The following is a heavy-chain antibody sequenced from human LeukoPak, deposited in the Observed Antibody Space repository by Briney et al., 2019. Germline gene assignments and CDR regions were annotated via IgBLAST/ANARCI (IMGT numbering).Heavy chain of an antibody. Sequence: GASVKVSCKASGYTFTSYAISWVRQAPGQGLEWMGGIIPIFNTSNYAQKFQGRVTISADKSTNTAYMELSSLRSEDTAVYYCAVGGLRQLSDYWGQGSLVTVSS. D-gene: IGHD5-18*01. J-gene: IGHJ4*02. CDR3: AVGGLRQLSDY. V-gene: IGHV1-69*06. CDR2: IIPIFNTS. CDR1: GYTFTSYA.